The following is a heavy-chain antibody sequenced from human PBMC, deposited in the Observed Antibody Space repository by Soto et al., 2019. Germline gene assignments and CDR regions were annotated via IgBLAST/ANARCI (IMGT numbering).Heavy chain of an antibody. J-gene: IGHJ6*02. D-gene: IGHD1-1*01. V-gene: IGHV3-23*01. CDR3: AKQQGPGTPYYYAMDV. CDR2: IRSRGDRI. Sequence: EVELLESGGGLVQPGGSLRLSCAASGFSFSNYAMTWVRQAPGKGLEWVSVIRSRGDRIYYADSVQGRFTISRDNSRSMLYLQMNYLSADDTAVYYCAKQQGPGTPYYYAMDVWCQGTTVTGSS. CDR1: GFSFSNYA.